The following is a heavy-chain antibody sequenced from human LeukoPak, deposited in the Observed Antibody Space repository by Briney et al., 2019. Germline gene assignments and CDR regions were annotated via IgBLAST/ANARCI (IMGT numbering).Heavy chain of an antibody. Sequence: GGSLRLSCAASGFTVSSNYMSWVRQAPGKGLEWVSVIYSGGSTYYADSVKGRFTISRDNSKNTLYLQMNSLRAEDTAVYYCASTRYYYYYMDVWGKGTTVTISS. CDR1: GFTVSSNY. J-gene: IGHJ6*03. CDR2: IYSGGST. CDR3: ASTRYYYYYMDV. D-gene: IGHD2-2*01. V-gene: IGHV3-53*01.